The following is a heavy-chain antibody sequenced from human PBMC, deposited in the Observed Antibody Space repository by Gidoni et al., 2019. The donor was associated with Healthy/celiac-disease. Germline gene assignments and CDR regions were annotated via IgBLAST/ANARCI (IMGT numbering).Heavy chain of an antibody. CDR3: ARGATVVNPLAEYFQH. Sequence: QVQLVESGGGVVQPGRSLRLSCAASGFTFSSYAMDWVRQAPGKGLEWVAVRSYDGSNKYYADSVKGRFTISRDNSKNTLYLQMNSLRAEDTAVYYCARGATVVNPLAEYFQHWGQGTLVTVSS. CDR2: RSYDGSNK. V-gene: IGHV3-30-3*01. CDR1: GFTFSSYA. D-gene: IGHD4-17*01. J-gene: IGHJ1*01.